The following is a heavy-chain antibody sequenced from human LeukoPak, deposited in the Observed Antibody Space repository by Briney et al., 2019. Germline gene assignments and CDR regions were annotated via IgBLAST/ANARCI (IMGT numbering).Heavy chain of an antibody. CDR3: ARLNTDSSSWYEYYYYGMDV. J-gene: IGHJ6*02. D-gene: IGHD6-13*01. CDR2: INHSGST. CDR1: GGSFSGYY. V-gene: IGHV4-34*01. Sequence: SETLSLTCAVYGGSFSGYYWSWIRQPPGKGLEWIGEINHSGSTNYNPSLKSRVTISVDTSKNQFSLKLSSVTAADTAVYYCARLNTDSSSWYEYYYYGMDVWGQGTTVTVSS.